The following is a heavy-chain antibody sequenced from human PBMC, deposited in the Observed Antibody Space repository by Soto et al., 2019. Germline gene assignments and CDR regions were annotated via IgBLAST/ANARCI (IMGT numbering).Heavy chain of an antibody. D-gene: IGHD6-19*01. V-gene: IGHV4-4*02. J-gene: IGHJ4*02. CDR2: IYHSGST. CDR3: ARSALAGTRFDY. CDR1: GGSISSSNW. Sequence: QAQLQESGPGLVKPSGTLSLTCAVSGGSISSSNWWSWVRQPPGKGLEWIGEIYHSGSTNYNPSLQTRVTISVDKSKNQFSLKLNSVTAADTAVYYCARSALAGTRFDYWGQGTLVTVSS.